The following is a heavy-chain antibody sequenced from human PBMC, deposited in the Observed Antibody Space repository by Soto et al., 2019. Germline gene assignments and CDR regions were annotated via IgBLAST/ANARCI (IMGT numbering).Heavy chain of an antibody. CDR3: AREGHSGYDYFDY. Sequence: SETLSLTCTVSGGSISSGDYYWSWIRQPPGKGLEWIGYIYYSGSTYYNPSLKSRVTISVDTSKNQFSLKLSSVTAADTAVYYCAREGHSGYDYFDYWGQGTLVTVSS. CDR2: IYYSGST. D-gene: IGHD5-12*01. V-gene: IGHV4-30-4*01. CDR1: GGSISSGDYY. J-gene: IGHJ4*02.